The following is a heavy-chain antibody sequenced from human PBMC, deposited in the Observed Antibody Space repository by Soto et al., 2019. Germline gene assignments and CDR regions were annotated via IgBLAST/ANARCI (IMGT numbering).Heavy chain of an antibody. CDR2: LTSTGGT. CDR3: APEGEWHTGWFDP. J-gene: IGHJ5*02. Sequence: GGSLRLSCAASGFIFNSYAMSWVRQAPGKGLEWVSTLTSTGGTYYADSVKGRFPISRDNSKNTLYLQMNNLRAEDTAVYYCAPEGEWHTGWFDPWGQGTLVTVAA. D-gene: IGHD3-10*01. CDR1: GFIFNSYA. V-gene: IGHV3-23*01.